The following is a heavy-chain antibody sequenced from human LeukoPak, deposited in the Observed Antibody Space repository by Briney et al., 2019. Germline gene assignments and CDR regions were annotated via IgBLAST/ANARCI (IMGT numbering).Heavy chain of an antibody. J-gene: IGHJ4*02. D-gene: IGHD2-15*01. Sequence: GGSLRLSCAASGFTFSSYGMHWVRQAPGKGLEWVAAISYDGSNKYYADSVKGRFTIFRDNSKNTLYLQMNSLRAEDTAVYYCAKDQRYCSGGSCYHYFDYWGQGTLVTVSS. CDR3: AKDQRYCSGGSCYHYFDY. CDR1: GFTFSSYG. CDR2: ISYDGSNK. V-gene: IGHV3-30*18.